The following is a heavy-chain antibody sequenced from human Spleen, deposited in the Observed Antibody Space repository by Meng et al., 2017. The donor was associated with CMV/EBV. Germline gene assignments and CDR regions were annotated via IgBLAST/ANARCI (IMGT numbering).Heavy chain of an antibody. CDR1: GFTVSSNY. CDR2: IYSGGST. D-gene: IGHD3-22*01. CDR3: ARRKYDSGDYYHHAFDI. J-gene: IGHJ3*02. Sequence: GGSLRLSCAASGFTVSSNYMSWVRQAPGKGLEWVPIIYSGGSTYYADSVKGRFTISRDNSKNTVYLQMNGLRAEDTAVYCCARRKYDSGDYYHHAFDIWGQGTLVTVSS. V-gene: IGHV3-66*02.